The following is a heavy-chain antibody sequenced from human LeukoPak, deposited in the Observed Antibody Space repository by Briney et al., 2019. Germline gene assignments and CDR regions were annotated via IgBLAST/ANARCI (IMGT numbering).Heavy chain of an antibody. Sequence: GGTLRLSCAASGFTFSNYGMSWVRQAPGKGLEWVSATSSSDAGTYHADSVRGRFTISRDDSKNTLSLQMSSLTVEDTAIYYCARDLAWGAFDSWGQGTLVTVSS. V-gene: IGHV3-23*01. D-gene: IGHD7-27*01. CDR2: TSSSDAGT. CDR1: GFTFSNYG. CDR3: ARDLAWGAFDS. J-gene: IGHJ4*02.